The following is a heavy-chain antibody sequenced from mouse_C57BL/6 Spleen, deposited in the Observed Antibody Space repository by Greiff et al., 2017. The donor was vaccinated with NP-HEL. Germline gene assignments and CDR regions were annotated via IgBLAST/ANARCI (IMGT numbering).Heavy chain of an antibody. CDR3: AREDPFAY. Sequence: EVKLVESGGGLVKPGGSLKLSCAASGFTFSDYGMHWVRQAPEKGLEWVAYISSGSSTIYYADTVKGRFTISRDNAKNTLFLQMTCLRSEDTAMYYCAREDPFAYWGQGTLVTVSA. J-gene: IGHJ3*01. V-gene: IGHV5-17*01. CDR2: ISSGSSTI. CDR1: GFTFSDYG.